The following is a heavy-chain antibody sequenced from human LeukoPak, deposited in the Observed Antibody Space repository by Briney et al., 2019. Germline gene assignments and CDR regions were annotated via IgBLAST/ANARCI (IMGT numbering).Heavy chain of an antibody. Sequence: PGGSLRLSCAASGFTFSSYGMHWVRQAPGKGLEWVAFIRYDGSNKYYADSVKGRFTISRGNSKNTLYLQMNSLRAEDTAVYYCAKGIYYDSSGYSFDYWGQGTLVTVSS. CDR1: GFTFSSYG. CDR3: AKGIYYDSSGYSFDY. D-gene: IGHD3-22*01. J-gene: IGHJ4*02. V-gene: IGHV3-30*02. CDR2: IRYDGSNK.